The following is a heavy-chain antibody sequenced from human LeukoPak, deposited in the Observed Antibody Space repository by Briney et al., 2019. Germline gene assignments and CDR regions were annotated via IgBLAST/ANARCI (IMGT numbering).Heavy chain of an antibody. V-gene: IGHV3-30*18. CDR3: AKNSPLWFVEGYYYYYGMEV. D-gene: IGHD3-10*01. J-gene: IGHJ6*02. CDR2: ISYDGSNK. CDR1: GFTFSRYG. Sequence: PGGSLRLSCAASGFTFSRYGMHWVRQAPGKGLEWEAVISYDGSNKYYADSVKGRFTISRDNSKNTLYLQMNSLRAEDTAVYYCAKNSPLWFVEGYYYYYGMEVWGQGTTVTVSS.